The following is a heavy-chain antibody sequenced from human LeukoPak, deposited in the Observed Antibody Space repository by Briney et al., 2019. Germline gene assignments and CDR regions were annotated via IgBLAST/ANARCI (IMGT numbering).Heavy chain of an antibody. J-gene: IGHJ4*02. V-gene: IGHV1-18*01. CDR3: AREDNLMDFWSGYSDY. Sequence: ASVKVSCKASGYTFTSYAISWVRQAPGQGHEWMGWISTYNGHTNCAQKLQGRVTMTTDTSTSTAYMELRSLRSDDTAVYYCAREDNLMDFWSGYSDYWGQGTLVTVSS. D-gene: IGHD3-3*01. CDR1: GYTFTSYA. CDR2: ISTYNGHT.